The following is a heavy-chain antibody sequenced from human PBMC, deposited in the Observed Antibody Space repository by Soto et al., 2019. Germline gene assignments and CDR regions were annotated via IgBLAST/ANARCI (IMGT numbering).Heavy chain of an antibody. D-gene: IGHD4-17*01. J-gene: IGHJ4*02. CDR2: IYGNDDK. Sequence: QITLKESGPTLVTPTQTLTVTCTFSGFSLTTDAVLVGWVRQSPGKALEWLAFIYGNDDKRYSPSLRSRLTITKDTSKNQVVRTMTNMDPADTGTYYCVHRTTVTSEDYWGQGTLVTVSS. V-gene: IGHV2-5*01. CDR1: GFSLTTDAVL. CDR3: VHRTTVTSEDY.